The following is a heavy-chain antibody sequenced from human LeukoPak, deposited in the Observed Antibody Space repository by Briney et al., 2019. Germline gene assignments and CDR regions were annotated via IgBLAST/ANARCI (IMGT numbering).Heavy chain of an antibody. CDR3: ARGGDYGDLRYFDY. CDR1: GGSINNYY. D-gene: IGHD4-17*01. Sequence: SETLSLTCTVSGGSINNYYWSWIRQPPGKGLEWIGYIYYRGSTNYNPSLKSRVTFSVDTSKNQFSLKLNSVTAADTAVYYCARGGDYGDLRYFDYWGQGTLVTVAS. J-gene: IGHJ4*02. CDR2: IYYRGST. V-gene: IGHV4-59*01.